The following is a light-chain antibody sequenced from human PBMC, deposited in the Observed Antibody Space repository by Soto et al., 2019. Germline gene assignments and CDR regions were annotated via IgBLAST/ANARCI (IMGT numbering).Light chain of an antibody. CDR2: EVI. Sequence: QSALTQPASVSGSPGQSITISCTGTEVGAHRFVSWYQQVPGTAPKLLIYEVIKRPSGISPRFSGSKAGITASLTISGLQADDEADYFCSTYTSASTSFGGGTKVTVL. CDR1: EVGAHRF. CDR3: STYTSASTS. J-gene: IGLJ2*01. V-gene: IGLV2-14*01.